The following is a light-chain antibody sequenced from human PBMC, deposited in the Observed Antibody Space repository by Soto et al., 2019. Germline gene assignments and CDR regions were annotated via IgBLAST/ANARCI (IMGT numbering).Light chain of an antibody. V-gene: IGLV1-44*01. CDR3: AAWDDSLNGYV. CDR2: SNN. Sequence: QSVLTQPPSASGTPVQRVTISCSGSSSNIGSNTVNWYQQLPGTAPKLLIYSNNQRPSGVPDRFSGSKSGTPASLAISGLQSEDEADYYCAAWDDSLNGYVFGTGTKVTVL. CDR1: SSNIGSNT. J-gene: IGLJ1*01.